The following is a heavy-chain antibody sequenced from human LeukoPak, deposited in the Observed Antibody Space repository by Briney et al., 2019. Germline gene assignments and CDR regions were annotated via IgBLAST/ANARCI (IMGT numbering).Heavy chain of an antibody. CDR2: IIPIFGTA. CDR3: ARERLGQQLISRKQYYYMDV. V-gene: IGHV1-69*13. J-gene: IGHJ6*03. CDR1: GGTFSSYA. Sequence: ASVKVSCKASGGTFSSYAIGWVRQAPGQGLEWMGGIIPIFGTANYAQKFQGRVTITADESTSTAYMELSSLRSEDTAVYYCARERLGQQLISRKQYYYMDVWGKGTTVTISS. D-gene: IGHD3-16*01.